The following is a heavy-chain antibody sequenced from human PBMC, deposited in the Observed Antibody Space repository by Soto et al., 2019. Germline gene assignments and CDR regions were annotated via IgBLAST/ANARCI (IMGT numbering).Heavy chain of an antibody. J-gene: IGHJ5*02. V-gene: IGHV4-59*01. CDR2: IYYTGSI. Sequence: QVQLQESGPGLVKPSETLSLTCSVSGGSIKSSYWSWIRQPPGKGLEWIGYIYYTGSIKYNPAFKSRVTISMDTSKNQFSLDVSSIAAADTAVYYCARVWGISGSCCRFNWFDPWGQGTLVTVSS. D-gene: IGHD2-15*01. CDR3: ARVWGISGSCCRFNWFDP. CDR1: GGSIKSSY.